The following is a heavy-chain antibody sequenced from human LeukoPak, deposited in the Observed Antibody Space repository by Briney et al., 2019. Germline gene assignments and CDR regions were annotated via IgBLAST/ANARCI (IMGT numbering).Heavy chain of an antibody. J-gene: IGHJ4*02. D-gene: IGHD5-12*01. CDR1: GFTFNDYG. Sequence: GGSLRLSCAASGFTFNDYGMSWVRQAPGKGLEWVSGINWNGGSTTYADSVKGRFTISRDNAKNSLYLQMNSLRAEDTAVYYCARARPSMWIDYWGQGTLVTVSS. V-gene: IGHV3-20*04. CDR3: ARARPSMWIDY. CDR2: INWNGGST.